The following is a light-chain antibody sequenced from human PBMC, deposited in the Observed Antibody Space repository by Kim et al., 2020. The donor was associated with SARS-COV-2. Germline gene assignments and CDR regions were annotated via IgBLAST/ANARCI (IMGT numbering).Light chain of an antibody. Sequence: ASTGDRVTITCRGSQGISSYLAWYQQKPGKAPKLLIYAASTLQSGVPSRFSGSGSGTDFTLTISCLQSEDFATYYCQQYYSYPRTFGPGTKVDIK. CDR1: QGISSY. CDR2: AAS. J-gene: IGKJ3*01. V-gene: IGKV1-8*01. CDR3: QQYYSYPRT.